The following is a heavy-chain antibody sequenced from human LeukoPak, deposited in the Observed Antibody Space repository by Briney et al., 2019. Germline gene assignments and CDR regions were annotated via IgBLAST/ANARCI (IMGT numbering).Heavy chain of an antibody. CDR2: IYFSGST. J-gene: IGHJ6*03. CDR1: GGSISSSSYY. V-gene: IGHV4-39*01. Sequence: SETLSLTCTVSGGSISSSSYYWGWIRQPPGKGLEWIRNIYFSGSTYYNPSLKSRVTISLDTSKNQFSLKLSSVTAAETAVYYCASVRRGFGESSKYYAYYYMGVWGKGTTVTISS. CDR3: ASVRRGFGESSKYYAYYYMGV. D-gene: IGHD3-10*01.